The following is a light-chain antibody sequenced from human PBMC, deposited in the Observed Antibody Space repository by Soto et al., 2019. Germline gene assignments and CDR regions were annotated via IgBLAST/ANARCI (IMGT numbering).Light chain of an antibody. Sequence: QSALTQPPSASGSPGQSVTISCTGTSSDVGGYNYVSWYQQHPGKAPKLMIYEVSKRPSGVPDRFSGSKSGNTASPTVSGLQAEDEADYYCSSYAGSNTPVVFGGGTKLTVL. J-gene: IGLJ2*01. CDR1: SSDVGGYNY. CDR3: SSYAGSNTPVV. CDR2: EVS. V-gene: IGLV2-8*01.